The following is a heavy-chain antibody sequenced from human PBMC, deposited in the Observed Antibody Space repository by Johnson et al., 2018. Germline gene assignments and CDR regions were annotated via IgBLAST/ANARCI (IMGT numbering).Heavy chain of an antibody. Sequence: QVQLGESGAEVKKPGASVKVSCRASGYTFTVYDFNWVRQATGQGLEWMGYMNPNSGNTGYAQKFQGRVTMTRDASIKKAYMEMSGLRSEDTAVYYWARGNVRSFDIWGQGTMVIVSS. CDR3: ARGNVRSFDI. D-gene: IGHD2/OR15-2a*01. CDR1: GYTFTVYD. V-gene: IGHV1-8*01. CDR2: MNPNSGNT. J-gene: IGHJ3*02.